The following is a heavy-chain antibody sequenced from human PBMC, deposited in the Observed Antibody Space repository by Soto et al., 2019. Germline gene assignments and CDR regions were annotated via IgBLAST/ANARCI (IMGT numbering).Heavy chain of an antibody. CDR1: GFSVSDYS. V-gene: IGHV3-48*02. D-gene: IGHD2-21*01. CDR2: ISSTGDLI. CDR3: ATWAIAVGGEGF. J-gene: IGHJ4*02. Sequence: PGGALRLSCTASGFSVSDYSVNWVRQAPGKGLEWISYISSTGDLILYADSVKGRFTIARDIAKNSLYLQMDSLRDEDSAVYYCATWAIAVGGEGFWGPGTLVTVS.